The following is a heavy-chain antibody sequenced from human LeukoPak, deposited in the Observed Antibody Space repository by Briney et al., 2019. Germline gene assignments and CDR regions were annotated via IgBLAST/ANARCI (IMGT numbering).Heavy chain of an antibody. CDR1: GGSISSYY. Sequence: SETLSLTCTVSGGSISSYYWSWIRQPPGKGLEWIGYIYYSGSTNYNPSLKSRVTISVDTSKNQFSLKLSSVTAADTAVYYCARSGYSSGWYHYWGQGTLVTVSS. CDR2: IYYSGST. D-gene: IGHD6-19*01. V-gene: IGHV4-59*01. J-gene: IGHJ4*02. CDR3: ARSGYSSGWYHY.